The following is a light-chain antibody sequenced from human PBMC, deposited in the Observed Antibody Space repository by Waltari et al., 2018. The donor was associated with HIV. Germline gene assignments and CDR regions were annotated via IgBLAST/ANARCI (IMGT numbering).Light chain of an antibody. CDR3: AAWDENLNGL. V-gene: IGLV1-44*01. Sequence: HSVLTQPPSASGTPGQRVPLPCSGISSNIGTHTLPWYPHLPGSAPKLLIYSNNQRPSGVPDRLSASKSGTSASLAISGLRSEDEAEYYCAAWDENLNGLFGGGTKLTVL. J-gene: IGLJ3*02. CDR2: SNN. CDR1: SSNIGTHT.